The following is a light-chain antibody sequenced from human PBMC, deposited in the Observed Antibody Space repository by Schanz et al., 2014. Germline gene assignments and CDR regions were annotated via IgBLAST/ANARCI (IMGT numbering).Light chain of an antibody. J-gene: IGLJ2*01. CDR2: DVS. Sequence: QSALTQPASVSGSPGQSITISCTGTRSDVGGYNYVSWYQQHPGKAPKLMIYDVSNRPSGVSNRFSGSKSGNTASLTISGLQAEDEADYYCCSYAGSSTLVFGGGTKLTVL. V-gene: IGLV2-14*01. CDR1: RSDVGGYNY. CDR3: CSYAGSSTLV.